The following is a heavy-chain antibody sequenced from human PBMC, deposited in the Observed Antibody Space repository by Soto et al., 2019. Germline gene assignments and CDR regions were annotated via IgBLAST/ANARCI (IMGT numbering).Heavy chain of an antibody. J-gene: IGHJ6*02. Sequence: EVQLLESGGALVQPGGSLRLSCAASGFTFSTYAMSGVRQAPGKGLEWVSAVSGTGGTTYYADSVQGRFTISRDNSKSTLYLQMNSLRAEDTAVYYCAKDREGLNFYYYRGMDVWGQGTTVTVSS. V-gene: IGHV3-23*01. CDR1: GFTFSTYA. CDR3: AKDREGLNFYYYRGMDV. CDR2: VSGTGGTT.